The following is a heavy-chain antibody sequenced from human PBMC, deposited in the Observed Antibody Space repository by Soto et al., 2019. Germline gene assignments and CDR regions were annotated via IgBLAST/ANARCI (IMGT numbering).Heavy chain of an antibody. V-gene: IGHV1-69*13. CDR2: IIPIFGTA. CDR3: ARSQLYHSSGYYPYYFDY. Sequence: SSVEVSCKASGDTFSSYAISWVRQAPGQGLEWMGGIIPIFGTANYAQKFQGRVTITADESTSTAYMELSSLRSEDTAVYYCARSQLYHSSGYYPYYFDYWGQGTLVTVSS. D-gene: IGHD3-22*01. J-gene: IGHJ4*02. CDR1: GDTFSSYA.